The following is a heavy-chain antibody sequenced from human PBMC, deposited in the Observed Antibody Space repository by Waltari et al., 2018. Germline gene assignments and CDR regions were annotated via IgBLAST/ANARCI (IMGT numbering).Heavy chain of an antibody. CDR1: GFTFDSYE. D-gene: IGHD3-3*01. V-gene: IGHV3-48*03. Sequence: EVKLVESGGGLVQPGGSLRLSCAASGFTFDSYEMNWVRQAPGKGLEWISYISNTAFTIDYADSVRGRFTISRDNAKNSLYLHMNSLRVEDTAVYYCARMYYDFWIGYSGRPTYFDYWGQGVLVTVSS. CDR3: ARMYYDFWIGYSGRPTYFDY. CDR2: ISNTAFTI. J-gene: IGHJ4*02.